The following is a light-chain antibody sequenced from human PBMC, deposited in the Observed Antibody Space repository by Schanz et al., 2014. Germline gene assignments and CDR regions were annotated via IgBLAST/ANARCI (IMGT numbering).Light chain of an antibody. Sequence: EIVMTQSPATLSVSPGERATLSCGASQSVSSNYLAWYQQKPGQAPRLLIYGASSRATGIPDRFSGSGSGTDFTLTISSLEPEDFAVYYCQQRSNWPRTFGQGTKLEIK. CDR3: QQRSNWPRT. V-gene: IGKV3D-20*02. CDR2: GAS. CDR1: QSVSSNY. J-gene: IGKJ2*01.